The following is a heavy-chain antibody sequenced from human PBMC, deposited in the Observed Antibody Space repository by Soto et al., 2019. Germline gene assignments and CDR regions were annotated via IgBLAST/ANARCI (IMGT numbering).Heavy chain of an antibody. D-gene: IGHD2-2*01. V-gene: IGHV4-39*01. Sequence: SETLSLTCTVSGGSISSSSYYWGWIRQPPGKGLEWIGSIYYSGSTYYNPSLKSRITINPDTSKNQFSLQLNSVTPEDTALYYCARGIVVVPAVSQWFDPWGQGTLVTVSS. CDR3: ARGIVVVPAVSQWFDP. J-gene: IGHJ5*02. CDR1: GGSISSSSYY. CDR2: IYYSGST.